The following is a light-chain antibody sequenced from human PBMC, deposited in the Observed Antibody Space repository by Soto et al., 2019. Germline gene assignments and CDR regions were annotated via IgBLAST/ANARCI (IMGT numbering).Light chain of an antibody. CDR3: AAWDDSLNGHWV. J-gene: IGLJ3*02. CDR2: NNN. Sequence: QSVLTQPPSASGTPGQRVTISCSGTSSNIGNNIVNWYQQLPGTAPKLLIHNNNHRPSGVPDRFSGSKSATSASLVISGVQSEDEADYYCAAWDDSLNGHWVFGGGTKLTVL. CDR1: SSNIGNNI. V-gene: IGLV1-44*01.